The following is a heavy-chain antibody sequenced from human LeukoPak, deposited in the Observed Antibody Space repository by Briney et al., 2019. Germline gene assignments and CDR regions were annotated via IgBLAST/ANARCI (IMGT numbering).Heavy chain of an antibody. CDR3: ARSRTLEPDSSGYYYDMYYFDY. V-gene: IGHV4-4*07. D-gene: IGHD3-22*01. Sequence: PSETLSLTCTVSGCSISSDYWSWIRQPAGKGLEWIGRIYTSGSTNYNPSLKSRVTMSVDTSKNQFSLKLSSVTAADTAVYYCARSRTLEPDSSGYYYDMYYFDYWGQGTLVTVSS. CDR2: IYTSGST. J-gene: IGHJ4*02. CDR1: GCSISSDY.